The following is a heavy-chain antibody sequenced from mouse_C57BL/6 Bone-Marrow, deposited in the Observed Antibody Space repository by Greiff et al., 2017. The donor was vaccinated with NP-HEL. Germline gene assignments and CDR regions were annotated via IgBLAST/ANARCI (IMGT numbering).Heavy chain of an antibody. CDR2: INYDGSST. J-gene: IGHJ1*03. CDR3: ARDLFYYYGSSWYFDV. CDR1: GFTFSDYY. D-gene: IGHD1-1*01. V-gene: IGHV5-16*01. Sequence: EVQVVESEGGLVQPGSSMKLSCTASGFTFSDYYMAWVRQVPEKGLEWVANINYDGSSTYYLDSLKSRFIISRDNAKNILYLQMSSLKSEDTATYYCARDLFYYYGSSWYFDVWGTGTTVTVSS.